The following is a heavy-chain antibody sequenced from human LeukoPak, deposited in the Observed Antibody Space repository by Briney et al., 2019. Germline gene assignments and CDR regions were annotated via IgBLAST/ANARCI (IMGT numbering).Heavy chain of an antibody. CDR1: RYTFTRYG. CDR3: ARGGRSNIVVVPAAHTYDY. V-gene: IGHV1-18*04. D-gene: IGHD2-2*01. Sequence: ASVNVSCKASRYTFTRYGSCWVQQAPGQGLEGPGWISAYKGNTNYAQKLQGRVTMTTDTSTSTAYMELRSLRSDDTAVYYCARGGRSNIVVVPAAHTYDYWGQGTLVTVSS. CDR2: ISAYKGNT. J-gene: IGHJ4*02.